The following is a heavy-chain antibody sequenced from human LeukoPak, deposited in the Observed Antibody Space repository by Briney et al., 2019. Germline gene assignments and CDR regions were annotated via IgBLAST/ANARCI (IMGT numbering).Heavy chain of an antibody. CDR1: GGSISSGDYY. CDR2: IYYSGST. D-gene: IGHD1-26*01. Sequence: SETLSLTCTVSGGSISSGDYYWSWIRQPPGKGLEWIGYIYYSGSTYYNPSLKSRVTISVDTSKNQFSLKLSSVTAADTAVYYCASRRLVGATEFDYWGQGTLVTVSS. J-gene: IGHJ4*02. CDR3: ASRRLVGATEFDY. V-gene: IGHV4-30-4*01.